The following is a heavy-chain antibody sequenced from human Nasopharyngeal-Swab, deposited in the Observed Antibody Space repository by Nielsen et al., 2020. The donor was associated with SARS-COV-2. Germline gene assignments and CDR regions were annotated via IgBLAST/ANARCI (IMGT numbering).Heavy chain of an antibody. CDR1: GYTFKCFA. D-gene: IGHD4-17*01. CDR3: AVDYGDYDSYYGMDV. Sequence: ASVNVSCKASGYTFKCFAVNWLPHAPGQGLEWMGWFSAYNGNTNYAQNLQCRGTMTTDTSTSTVYMELRSLRSDETAVYYCAVDYGDYDSYYGMDVWGQGTTVTVS. J-gene: IGHJ6*02. CDR2: FSAYNGNT. V-gene: IGHV1-18*01.